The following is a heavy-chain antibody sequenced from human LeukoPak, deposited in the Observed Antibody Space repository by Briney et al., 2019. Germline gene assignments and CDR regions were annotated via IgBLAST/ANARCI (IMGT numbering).Heavy chain of an antibody. V-gene: IGHV3-66*01. D-gene: IGHD3-3*02. CDR3: ARAPSNAHFDY. Sequence: GGSLRLSCAASGFTVRNNYMSWVRQAPGKGLEWVPRIYSGGSTYYADSVTGRFTISRDNSNNTVYLQMNSLRAEDTAVYYCARAPSNAHFDYWGQGTLVTVSS. CDR1: GFTVRNNY. CDR2: IYSGGST. J-gene: IGHJ4*02.